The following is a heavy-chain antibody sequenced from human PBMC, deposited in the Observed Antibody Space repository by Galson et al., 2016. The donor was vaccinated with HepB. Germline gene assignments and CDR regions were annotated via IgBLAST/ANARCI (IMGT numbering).Heavy chain of an antibody. J-gene: IGHJ3*02. CDR1: GFTFSGYA. CDR2: ISESGGTI. D-gene: IGHD6-6*01. CDR3: ARDGAWIAARRAFDI. V-gene: IGHV3-23*01. Sequence: SLRLSCAASGFTFSGYAMSWVRQAPGKGLEWVSAISESGGTIYYADSVKGRFTISRDNAKNSLYLQMSSLRAEDAAIYFCARDGAWIAARRAFDIWGQGTMVTVSS.